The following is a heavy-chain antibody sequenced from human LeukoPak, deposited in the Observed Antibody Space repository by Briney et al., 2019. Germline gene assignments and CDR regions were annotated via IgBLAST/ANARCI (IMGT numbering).Heavy chain of an antibody. V-gene: IGHV1-2*02. J-gene: IGHJ4*02. CDR2: IYPNSGGT. CDR3: ARDESCSGGSCYSPFDY. CDR1: GYTFTGYY. Sequence: GASVKVSCKASGYTFTGYYMHWVRQAPGQGLEWMGWIYPNSGGTNYAQKFQGRVTMTRDTSISTAYMELSRLRSEDTAVYYCARDESCSGGSCYSPFDYWGQGTLVTVSS. D-gene: IGHD2-15*01.